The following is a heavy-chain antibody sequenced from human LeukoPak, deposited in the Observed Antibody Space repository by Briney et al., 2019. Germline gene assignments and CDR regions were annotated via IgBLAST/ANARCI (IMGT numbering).Heavy chain of an antibody. CDR2: SGDNT. J-gene: IGHJ3*02. CDR3: AKSWRYYDSSNYYAFDI. D-gene: IGHD3-22*01. Sequence: GGSLRLSCAASGFTFSSYAMSWVRQAPGKGLEWVSSSGDNTRYADSVKGRLTISRDNSKNTLDLQMNGLRAEDTAVYYCAKSWRYYDSSNYYAFDIWGQGTTVTVSS. CDR1: GFTFSSYA. V-gene: IGHV3-23*01.